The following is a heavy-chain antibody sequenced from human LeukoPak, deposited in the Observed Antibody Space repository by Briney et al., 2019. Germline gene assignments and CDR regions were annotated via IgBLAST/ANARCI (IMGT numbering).Heavy chain of an antibody. D-gene: IGHD3-22*01. Sequence: SETLSLTCTVSGGSISSYYWGWIRQPPGKGLEWIGSIYYSGSTYYNPSLKSRATISVDTSKNQFSLKLSSVTAADTAVYYCARHGDSSGLDYWGQGTLVTVSS. CDR3: ARHGDSSGLDY. J-gene: IGHJ4*02. V-gene: IGHV4-39*01. CDR1: GGSISSYY. CDR2: IYYSGST.